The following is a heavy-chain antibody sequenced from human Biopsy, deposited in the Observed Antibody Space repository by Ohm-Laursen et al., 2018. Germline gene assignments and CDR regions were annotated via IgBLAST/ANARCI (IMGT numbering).Heavy chain of an antibody. J-gene: IGHJ4*02. V-gene: IGHV4-59*07. D-gene: IGHD6-19*01. CDR3: AAGATWLVHY. CDR2: THDTGTT. CDR1: GDSISFPY. Sequence: SDTLSLTCAASGDSISFPYWGWFRQPPGKGLEYIGSTHDTGTTDYSPSLKTRVSLSVDTSTKVFSLILSSVTAADTAVYYCAAGATWLVHYWGQGTLVTASS.